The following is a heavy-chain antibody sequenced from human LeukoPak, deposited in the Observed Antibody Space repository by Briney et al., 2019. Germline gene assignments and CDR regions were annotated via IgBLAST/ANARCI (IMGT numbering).Heavy chain of an antibody. CDR3: ARDFGELSVDY. J-gene: IGHJ4*02. CDR2: ISYDGSNK. V-gene: IGHV3-30*01. D-gene: IGHD3-16*01. CDR1: GFTFSSYA. Sequence: GRSLRLSCAASGFTFSSYAMHWVRQAPGKGLEWVAVISYDGSNKYYADSVKGRFTISRDNSKNTLYLQMNSLRAEDTAVYYCARDFGELSVDYWGQGTLVTVSS.